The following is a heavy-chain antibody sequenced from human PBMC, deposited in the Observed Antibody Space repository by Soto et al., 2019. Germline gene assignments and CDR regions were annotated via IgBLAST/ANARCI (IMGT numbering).Heavy chain of an antibody. Sequence: ETLSLTCTVSGGSVSSGSYYWNWIRQPPGKGLEWIGYIYYSGSTNYNPSLKSRVTISVDTSKDQFSLKLSSVTAADTAVYYCTRDFGTWGQGTLVTVSS. CDR2: IYYSGST. CDR3: TRDFGT. V-gene: IGHV4-61*01. CDR1: GGSVSSGSYY. J-gene: IGHJ5*02.